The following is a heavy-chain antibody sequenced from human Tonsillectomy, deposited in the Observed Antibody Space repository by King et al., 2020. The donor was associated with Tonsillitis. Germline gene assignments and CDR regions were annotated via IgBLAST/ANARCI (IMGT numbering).Heavy chain of an antibody. J-gene: IGHJ4*02. Sequence: QLVQSGAEVKKPGESLRISCKGSGYRFTNYWNSWVRQMPGKGLEWMGRIDPSDSYTNYSPSFQGHVTISADKSISTAYLQWSSLKASDTAMYYCASARDTTMIKGWGQGPLVTVSS. D-gene: IGHD5-18*01. V-gene: IGHV5-10-1*03. CDR2: IDPSDSYT. CDR3: ASARDTTMIKG. CDR1: GYRFTNYW.